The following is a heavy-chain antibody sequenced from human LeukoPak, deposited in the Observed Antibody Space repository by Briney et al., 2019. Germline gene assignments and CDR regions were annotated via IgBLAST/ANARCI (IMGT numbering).Heavy chain of an antibody. J-gene: IGHJ6*04. CDR1: GGSFSGYY. CDR2: INHSGNT. D-gene: IGHD4-11*01. V-gene: IGHV4-34*01. CDR3: AGTVTTRLFTVDV. Sequence: SETLSLTCAVYGGSFSGYYWSWIRQPPGKGLEWIGEINHSGNTNYNPSLKSRVTISVDTSKNQFSLKLTSVTAADTAVYYCAGTVTTRLFTVDVWGKGATVTVSS.